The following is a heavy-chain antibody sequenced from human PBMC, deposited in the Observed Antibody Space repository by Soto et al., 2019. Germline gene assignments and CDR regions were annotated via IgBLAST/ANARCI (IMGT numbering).Heavy chain of an antibody. CDR3: ARDEGEWFGELSYYHYYGMYV. D-gene: IGHD3-10*01. CDR1: GFTFSSYS. Sequence: PGGSLRLSCAASGFTFSSYSMNWVRQAPGKGLEWVSSISSSSSYIYYADSVKGRFTISRDNAKNSLYLQMNSLRAEDTAVYYCARDEGEWFGELSYYHYYGMYVFGQGTTVTVSS. J-gene: IGHJ6*02. V-gene: IGHV3-21*01. CDR2: ISSSSSYI.